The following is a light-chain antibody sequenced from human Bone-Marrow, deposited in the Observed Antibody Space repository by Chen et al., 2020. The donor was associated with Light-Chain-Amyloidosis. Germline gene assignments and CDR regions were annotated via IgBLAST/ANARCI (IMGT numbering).Light chain of an antibody. CDR2: NAS. V-gene: IGKV1-12*01. Sequence: DTQMTQSPSSVSAPVGDTVTITCRASQSSDSRLAWYQQKAGKVPKLLVYNASSLKSGVPSRFSGSGSGTEFILAISNLQPEDCATYFCEQAKSFPLTFGGGTRVEIK. CDR1: QSSDSR. CDR3: EQAKSFPLT. J-gene: IGKJ4*01.